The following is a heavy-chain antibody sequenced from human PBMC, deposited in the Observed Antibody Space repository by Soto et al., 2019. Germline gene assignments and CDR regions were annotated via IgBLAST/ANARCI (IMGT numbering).Heavy chain of an antibody. CDR2: MNPNSGNT. CDR3: AREVGLPGLYYYYYYGMDV. V-gene: IGHV1-8*01. J-gene: IGHJ6*02. D-gene: IGHD1-7*01. Sequence: ASVKVSCKASGYTFTSYDLNWVRQATGQGLEWMGWMNPNSGNTGYAQKFQGRVTMTRNTSISTAYMELSSLRSEDTAVYYCAREVGLPGLYYYYYYGMDVWGQGTTVTVSS. CDR1: GYTFTSYD.